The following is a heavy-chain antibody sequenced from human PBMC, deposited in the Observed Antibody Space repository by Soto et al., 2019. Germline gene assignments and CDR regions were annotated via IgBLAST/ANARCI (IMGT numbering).Heavy chain of an antibody. D-gene: IGHD2-2*01. CDR2: IIPIFGTA. CDR1: GGTFSSYA. J-gene: IGHJ6*02. V-gene: IGHV1-69*13. CDR3: ARNRRYCSSTSCYATNNYYYGMDV. Sequence: SVKVSCKASGGTFSSYAISWVRQAPGQGLEWMGGIIPIFGTANYAQKFQGRVTITADESTSTAYMELSSLRSEDTAVYYCARNRRYCSSTSCYATNNYYYGMDVWGQGTTVTVSS.